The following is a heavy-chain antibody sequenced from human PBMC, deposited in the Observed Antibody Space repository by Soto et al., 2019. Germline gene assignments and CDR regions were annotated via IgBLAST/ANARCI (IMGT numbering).Heavy chain of an antibody. CDR3: ARAGLGDGSDY. J-gene: IGHJ4*02. Sequence: QVQLQESGPGLVKPSETLSLTCTVSGGSVSSGSYYWSWIRQPPGKGLEWIGYIYYSGSTKYNPSLKXRXTXSLXTSKNQFSLKLSSVTAADTAVYYCARAGLGDGSDYWGQGTLVTVSS. CDR2: IYYSGST. CDR1: GGSVSSGSYY. V-gene: IGHV4-61*01. D-gene: IGHD1-26*01.